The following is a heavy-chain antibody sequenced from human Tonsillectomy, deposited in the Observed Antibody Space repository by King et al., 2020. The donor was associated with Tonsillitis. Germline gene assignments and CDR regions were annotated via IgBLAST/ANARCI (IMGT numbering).Heavy chain of an antibody. CDR2: TYYRPKWYN. CDR3: ARETTLYDFWSGFYD. D-gene: IGHD3-3*01. Sequence: VQLQQSGPGLVKPSQTLSLTCAISGDSVSNNSAAWNWIRQSPSRGLEWLGRTYYRPKWYNDYAVSVKSRITLNPYPSQNQFSLQLNSVTPEDTAVYYCARETTLYDFWSGFYDWGQGTLVTVSS. J-gene: IGHJ4*02. CDR1: GDSVSNNSAA. V-gene: IGHV6-1*01.